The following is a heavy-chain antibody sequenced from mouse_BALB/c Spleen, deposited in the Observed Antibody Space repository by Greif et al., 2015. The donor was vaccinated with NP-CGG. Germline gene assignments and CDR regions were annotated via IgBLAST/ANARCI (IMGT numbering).Heavy chain of an antibody. CDR1: GFTFSSYG. V-gene: IGHV5-6-3*01. Sequence: EVKLMESGGGFVQPGGSLKLSCAASGFTFSSYGMSWVRQTPDKRLELVATINSNGGSTYYPDSVKGRFTISIDNAKNTLYLQMSILKFEDTAMYYFATGFAYWGQGTLVTVSA. CDR3: ATGFAY. J-gene: IGHJ3*01. CDR2: INSNGGST.